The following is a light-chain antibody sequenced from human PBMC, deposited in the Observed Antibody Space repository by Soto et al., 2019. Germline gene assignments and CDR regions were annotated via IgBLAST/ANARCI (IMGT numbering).Light chain of an antibody. V-gene: IGKV3-20*01. Sequence: EIVLTQSPGTLSLSPGERATLSCRASQSVSSSYLAWYQQKPGQAPRLLIYGASGRATGIPDRFSGSGSGTDFTRTISTLEPDDSALYACEHSDSSRTVTFGQGTRLDVK. CDR2: GAS. CDR1: QSVSSSY. CDR3: EHSDSSRTVT. J-gene: IGKJ5*01.